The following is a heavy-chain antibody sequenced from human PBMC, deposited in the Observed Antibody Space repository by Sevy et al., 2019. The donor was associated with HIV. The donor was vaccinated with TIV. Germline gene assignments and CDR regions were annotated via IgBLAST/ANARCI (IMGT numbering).Heavy chain of an antibody. CDR3: ARTLRGDFDSSASAFDI. Sequence: SETLSLTCDVSGYSISSGYYGGWIRQPPGKGLEWIGSIYRSGSTYYNPSLKRRVTISVDTSKNQFSLKLRSVTAADTAVYYCARTLRGDFDSSASAFDIWGQGTMVTVSS. V-gene: IGHV4-38-2*01. D-gene: IGHD3-22*01. CDR2: IYRSGST. J-gene: IGHJ3*02. CDR1: GYSISSGYY.